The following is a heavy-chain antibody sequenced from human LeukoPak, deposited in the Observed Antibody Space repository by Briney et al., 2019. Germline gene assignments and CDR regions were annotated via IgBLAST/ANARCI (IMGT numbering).Heavy chain of an antibody. CDR3: ARGPYGDYGDDFDY. CDR2: ISRSTSTI. CDR1: GFTFSSYS. J-gene: IGHJ4*02. V-gene: IGHV3-48*02. D-gene: IGHD4-17*01. Sequence: PGGSLRLSCAASGFTFSSYSMNWVRQAPGKGLEWISYISRSTSTIYYADSVKGRFTISRDNAKNSLYLQMNSLRDEDTAVYYCARGPYGDYGDDFDYWGQGTLVTVSS.